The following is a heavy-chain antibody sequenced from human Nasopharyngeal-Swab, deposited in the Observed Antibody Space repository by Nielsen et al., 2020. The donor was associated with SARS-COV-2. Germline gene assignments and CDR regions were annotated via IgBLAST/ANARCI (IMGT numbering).Heavy chain of an antibody. Sequence: GESLKISCAASGFTFSDYYMSWIRQAPGKGLEWVSYISSSSSYTNYADSVKGRFTISRDNAKNSLYLQMNSLRAEDTAVYYCARGYSGSYLGVDYWGQGTLVTVSS. D-gene: IGHD1-26*01. J-gene: IGHJ4*02. CDR3: ARGYSGSYLGVDY. CDR1: GFTFSDYY. CDR2: ISSSSSYT. V-gene: IGHV3-11*06.